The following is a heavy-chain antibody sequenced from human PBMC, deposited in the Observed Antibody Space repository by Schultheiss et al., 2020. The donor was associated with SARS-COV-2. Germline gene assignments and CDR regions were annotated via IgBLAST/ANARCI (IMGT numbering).Heavy chain of an antibody. CDR3: ARDQWGYNWNYVLEPHPYGMDV. J-gene: IGHJ6*02. V-gene: IGHV3-64D*06. D-gene: IGHD1-7*01. CDR1: GFTFSSYA. Sequence: GGSLRLSCSASGFTFSSYAMHWVRQAPGKGLEYVSAISSNGGSTYYADSVKGRFTISRDNSKNTLYLQMSSLRAEDTAVYYCARDQWGYNWNYVLEPHPYGMDVWGQGTTVTVSS. CDR2: ISSNGGST.